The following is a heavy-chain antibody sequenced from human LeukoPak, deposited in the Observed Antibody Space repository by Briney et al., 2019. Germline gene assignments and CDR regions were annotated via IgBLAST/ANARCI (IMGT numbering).Heavy chain of an antibody. CDR3: AKMRPRYCSGGSCDVDWFDP. Sequence: GGSLRLSCAASGFTFSNYAMSWVRQAPGKGLEWVSAISGSGDSTYYADSVKGRFTISRDNSKNTLFLQMNSLRAVDTAVYYCAKMRPRYCSGGSCDVDWFDPWGQGTLVTVSS. V-gene: IGHV3-23*01. D-gene: IGHD2-15*01. CDR1: GFTFSNYA. J-gene: IGHJ5*02. CDR2: ISGSGDST.